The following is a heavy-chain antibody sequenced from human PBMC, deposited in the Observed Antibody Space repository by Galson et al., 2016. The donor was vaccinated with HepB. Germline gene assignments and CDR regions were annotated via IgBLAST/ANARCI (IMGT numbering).Heavy chain of an antibody. V-gene: IGHV3-21*01. CDR2: ISRSSSHI. Sequence: SLRLSCAASGFTFSGYNMNWVRQAPGKGLEWVSSISRSSSHIYYGDSVKGRFTISRDNAKNSLHLQMNSLRAEDTAVYYSAKVLGAGYCGGSSCAMDVWGQGTTVTVSS. J-gene: IGHJ6*02. CDR3: AKVLGAGYCGGSSCAMDV. D-gene: IGHD2-15*01. CDR1: GFTFSGYN.